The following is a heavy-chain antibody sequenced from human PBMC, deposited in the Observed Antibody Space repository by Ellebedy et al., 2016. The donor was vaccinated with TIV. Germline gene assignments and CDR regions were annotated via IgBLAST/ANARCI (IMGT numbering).Heavy chain of an antibody. D-gene: IGHD3-3*01. CDR3: EREYYEFWSGSYTFDY. J-gene: IGHJ4*02. CDR1: GFSLSTSGMC. V-gene: IGHV2-70*01. Sequence: SGPTLVKPTQTLTLTCTFSGFSLSTSGMCVSWIRQPPGKALEWLALIAWDDAKYYSTSLKPRLTISKDTSTNQVVLTMTNMDPVDTATYYCEREYYEFWSGSYTFDYWGQGTLVTVSS. CDR2: IAWDDAK.